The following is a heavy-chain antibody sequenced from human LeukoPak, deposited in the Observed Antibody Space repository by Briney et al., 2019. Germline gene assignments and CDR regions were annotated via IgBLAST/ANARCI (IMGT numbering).Heavy chain of an antibody. CDR2: INPNSGGT. CDR3: ARGLTVDTGWAENFGH. D-gene: IGHD5-18*01. J-gene: IGHJ4*02. V-gene: IGHV1-2*02. CDR1: GYTLTGYY. Sequence: ASVKVSCKTSGYTLTGYYIHWVRQAPGQGLEWMGWINPNSGGTNYAQRFQGRVTMTRDTSITTAYMELSRLRSDDTAVYYCARGLTVDTGWAENFGHWGQGTLVTVSS.